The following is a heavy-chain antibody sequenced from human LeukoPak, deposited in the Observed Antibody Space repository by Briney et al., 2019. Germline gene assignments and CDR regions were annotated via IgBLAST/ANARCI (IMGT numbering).Heavy chain of an antibody. CDR3: ARATSAEWFEVYYYYYYYMDV. CDR1: GFTFSSYS. J-gene: IGHJ6*03. Sequence: GGSLRLSCAASGFTFSSYSMNWVRQAPGKGLEWVSSISSSSRYIYYADSVKGRFTISRDNAKNSLYLQMNSLRAEDTAVYYCARATSAEWFEVYYYYYYYMDVWGKGTTVTISS. V-gene: IGHV3-21*01. D-gene: IGHD3-3*01. CDR2: ISSSSRYI.